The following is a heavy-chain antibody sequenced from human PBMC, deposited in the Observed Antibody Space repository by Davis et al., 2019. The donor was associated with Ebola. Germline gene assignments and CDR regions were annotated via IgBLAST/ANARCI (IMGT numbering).Heavy chain of an antibody. Sequence: SETLSLTCTVSAGTISSSSYYWGWTRQPPWKGPESIGSIYYRGSTYYNPSLKSRVTISVDTSKNQFSLKLSSVTAADTAVYYCARLNDFWSGLFYGMDVWGQGTTVTVSS. J-gene: IGHJ6*02. CDR2: IYYRGST. CDR3: ARLNDFWSGLFYGMDV. D-gene: IGHD3-3*01. V-gene: IGHV4-39*01. CDR1: AGTISSSSYY.